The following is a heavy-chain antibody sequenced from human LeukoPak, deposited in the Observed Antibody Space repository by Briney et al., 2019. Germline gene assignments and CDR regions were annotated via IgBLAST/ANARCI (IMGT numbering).Heavy chain of an antibody. CDR3: ARDDDYGGNSGVRYFDY. Sequence: ASVKVSCKASGYTFTSYGISWVRQAPGQGLEWMRWISAYNGNTNYAQKLQGRVTMTTDTSTSTAYMELRSLRSDDTAVYYCARDDDYGGNSGVRYFDYWGQGTLVTVSS. CDR2: ISAYNGNT. D-gene: IGHD4-23*01. CDR1: GYTFTSYG. V-gene: IGHV1-18*01. J-gene: IGHJ4*02.